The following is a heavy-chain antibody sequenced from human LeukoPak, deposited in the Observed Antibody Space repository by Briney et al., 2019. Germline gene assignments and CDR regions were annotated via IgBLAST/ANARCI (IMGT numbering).Heavy chain of an antibody. J-gene: IGHJ5*02. V-gene: IGHV4-34*01. Sequence: KSSETLSLTCAVYGGSFSGYYWSWIRQPPGKGLGWIGEINHSGSTNYNPSLKSRVTISVDTSKNQFSLKLSSVTAADTAVYYCARGRGPPAYDFWSGKLGVWFDPWGQGTLVTVSS. CDR1: GGSFSGYY. CDR2: INHSGST. CDR3: ARGRGPPAYDFWSGKLGVWFDP. D-gene: IGHD3-3*01.